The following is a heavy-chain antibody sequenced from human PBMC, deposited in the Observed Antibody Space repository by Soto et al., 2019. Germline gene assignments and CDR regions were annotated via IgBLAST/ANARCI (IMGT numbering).Heavy chain of an antibody. Sequence: GGSLRLSCTASGFSFSSYAMSWVRQAPGGGLEWVSFVGGGGGTTFSADSVKGRFTISRDNSKNTVYLQMNSLRAEDTAVYYCATYSGNYERYGVYYGMDVWGQGTTVTVSS. CDR3: ATYSGNYERYGVYYGMDV. D-gene: IGHD1-26*01. CDR2: VGGGGGTT. CDR1: GFSFSSYA. V-gene: IGHV3-23*01. J-gene: IGHJ6*02.